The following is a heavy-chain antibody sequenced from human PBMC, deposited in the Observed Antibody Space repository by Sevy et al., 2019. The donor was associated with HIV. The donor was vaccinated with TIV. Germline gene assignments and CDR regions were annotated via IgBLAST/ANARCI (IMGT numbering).Heavy chain of an antibody. V-gene: IGHV4-59*01. Sequence: SETLSLTCTVSGVSISNYYWAWIRQPPGKGLECVGFSGSTNYNPSLKSRVTTSVDTSKNHFSLKLSSVTVADTAIYYCARGGPNQQQLDYFDYWGQGTLVTVSS. D-gene: IGHD6-13*01. CDR3: ARGGPNQQQLDYFDY. CDR1: GVSISNYY. J-gene: IGHJ4*02. CDR2: SGST.